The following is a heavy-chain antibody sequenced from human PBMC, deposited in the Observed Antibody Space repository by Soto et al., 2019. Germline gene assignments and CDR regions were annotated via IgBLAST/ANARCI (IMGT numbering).Heavy chain of an antibody. V-gene: IGHV1-69*12. D-gene: IGHD6-13*01. CDR3: ARDLRGDSSRRGWYFDL. CDR2: IIPIFGTA. J-gene: IGHJ2*01. Sequence: QVQLVQSGAEVKKPGSSVKVSCKASGGTFSSYAISWVRQAPGQGLEWMGGIIPIFGTANYAQKFQGRVTITADESTSTAYRELRSLRSEDTAVYYCARDLRGDSSRRGWYFDLWGRGTLVTVSS. CDR1: GGTFSSYA.